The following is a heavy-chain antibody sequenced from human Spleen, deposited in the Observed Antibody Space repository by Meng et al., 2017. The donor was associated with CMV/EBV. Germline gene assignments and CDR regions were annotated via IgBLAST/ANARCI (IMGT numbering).Heavy chain of an antibody. CDR3: ASGPIVGAPGY. Sequence: LSCAASGFTFSSYSMNWVRQAPGKGLEWVSSISSSSSYIYYADSVKGRFTISRDNAKNSLYLQMNSLRAKDTAVYYCASGPIVGAPGYWGQGTLVTVSS. D-gene: IGHD1-26*01. CDR1: GFTFSSYS. V-gene: IGHV3-21*01. J-gene: IGHJ4*02. CDR2: ISSSSSYI.